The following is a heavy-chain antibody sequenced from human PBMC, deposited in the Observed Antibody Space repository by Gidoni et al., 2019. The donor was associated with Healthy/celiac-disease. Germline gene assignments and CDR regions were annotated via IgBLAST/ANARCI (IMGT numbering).Heavy chain of an antibody. CDR1: GCSISSGGYY. CDR2: IYYSVST. CDR3: ARTSDKNWFDP. D-gene: IGHD3-9*01. V-gene: IGHV4-31*03. J-gene: IGHJ5*02. Sequence: QVQLQESCPGLVKPSQTLSLTCTVSGCSISSGGYYWSWIRQHPGKGLEWIGYIYYSVSTYYNPYLKRRVTISVDTSKNQFSLKLSSVTAADTAVYYCARTSDKNWFDPWGQGTLVTVSS.